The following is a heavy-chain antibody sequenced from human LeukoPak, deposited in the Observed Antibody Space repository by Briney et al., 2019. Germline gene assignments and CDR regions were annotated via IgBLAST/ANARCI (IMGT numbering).Heavy chain of an antibody. Sequence: PSETLSLTCAVYGGSFSGYYWSWIRQPPGKGLEWIGEINHSGSTNYNPSLKSRVTISVDTSKNQFSLKLSSVTAADTAVYYCARLRRRESFGELYSRRHYYYGMDVWGQGTTVTVSS. CDR3: ARLRRRESFGELYSRRHYYYGMDV. V-gene: IGHV4-34*01. J-gene: IGHJ6*02. D-gene: IGHD3-10*01. CDR2: INHSGST. CDR1: GGSFSGYY.